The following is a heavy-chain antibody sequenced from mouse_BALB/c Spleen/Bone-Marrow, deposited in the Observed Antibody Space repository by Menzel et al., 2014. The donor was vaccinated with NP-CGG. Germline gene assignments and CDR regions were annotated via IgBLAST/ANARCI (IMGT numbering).Heavy chain of an antibody. J-gene: IGHJ4*01. V-gene: IGHV1-14*01. CDR2: INPYNDGT. D-gene: IGHD2-3*01. CDR1: GYTFTSYI. Sequence: EVKLQESGPELVKPGASVKMSCKASGYTFTSYIMHWVKQKPGQGLEWIGYINPYNDGTKYNEKFRGKATLTSDKSSSTAYMELSSLTSEGSAVYYCARRWLPYAMDYWGQGTSVTVSS. CDR3: ARRWLPYAMDY.